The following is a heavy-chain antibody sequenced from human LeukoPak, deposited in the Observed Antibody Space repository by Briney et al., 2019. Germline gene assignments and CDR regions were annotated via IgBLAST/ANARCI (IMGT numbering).Heavy chain of an antibody. D-gene: IGHD5-12*01. CDR3: SSYSGYGFTPFDY. Sequence: GGSLRLSCTTSGFTFADYAMNWFRQAPGKGLEWVGFTRSKSYGGTTEYAASVKGRFTISRDDSKSIAYLQMNSLKNKDTAVYYCSSYSGYGFTPFDYWGLGTLVTVSS. V-gene: IGHV3-49*03. CDR2: TRSKSYGGTT. CDR1: GFTFADYA. J-gene: IGHJ4*02.